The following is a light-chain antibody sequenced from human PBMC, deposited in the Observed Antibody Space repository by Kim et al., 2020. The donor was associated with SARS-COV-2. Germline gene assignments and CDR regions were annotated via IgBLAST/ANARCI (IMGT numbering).Light chain of an antibody. V-gene: IGKV3-11*01. CDR2: DAS. CDR1: QSVSSN. CDR3: QQRANWPIT. Sequence: LSPGERATLSCRASQSVSSNLAWYQQKPGQAPRLLIYDASNRATGIPARFSGRGSGTDFTLTISSLEPEDFAVYYCQQRANWPITFGQGTRLEIK. J-gene: IGKJ5*01.